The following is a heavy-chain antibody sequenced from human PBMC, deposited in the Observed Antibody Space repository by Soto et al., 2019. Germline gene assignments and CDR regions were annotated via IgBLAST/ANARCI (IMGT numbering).Heavy chain of an antibody. CDR1: GFTFSNYG. CDR2: ISYDGRNE. V-gene: IGHV3-30*03. D-gene: IGHD2-2*01. Sequence: GGSLILSCAASGFTFSNYGIHWVRQAPGKGLEWVALISYDGRNEYYADSVKGRFTISRDNSKNTLYLQMNSLRAGDTAVYYCARVGGLFRTTLFDYWGQGTLVTVSS. J-gene: IGHJ4*02. CDR3: ARVGGLFRTTLFDY.